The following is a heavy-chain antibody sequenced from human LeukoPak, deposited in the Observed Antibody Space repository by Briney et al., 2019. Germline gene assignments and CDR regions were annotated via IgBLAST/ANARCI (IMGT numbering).Heavy chain of an antibody. CDR1: GGSISSYY. CDR2: IYTSGST. V-gene: IGHV4-4*07. D-gene: IGHD4-17*01. Sequence: SETLSLTCTVSGGSISSYYWGWIRQPAGKGLEWIGRIYTSGSTNYNPSLKSRVTMSVDTSKNQSSLKLSSVTAADTAVYYCARVMLAPSYGDYANYYYYYYMDVWGKGTTVTVSS. J-gene: IGHJ6*03. CDR3: ARVMLAPSYGDYANYYYYYYMDV.